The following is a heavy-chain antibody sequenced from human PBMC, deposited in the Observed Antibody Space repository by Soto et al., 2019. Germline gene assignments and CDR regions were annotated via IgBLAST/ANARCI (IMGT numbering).Heavy chain of an antibody. V-gene: IGHV4-59*01. J-gene: IGHJ4*02. D-gene: IGHD6-13*01. CDR3: ARGDRIAAAGSFLEY. Sequence: SETLSLTCTVSGGSISSYYWSWIRQPPGKGLEWIGYIYYSGSTNYNPSLKSRVTISVDTSKNQFSLKLSSVTAADTAVYYCARGDRIAAAGSFLEYGGQGTLHIGSS. CDR2: IYYSGST. CDR1: GGSISSYY.